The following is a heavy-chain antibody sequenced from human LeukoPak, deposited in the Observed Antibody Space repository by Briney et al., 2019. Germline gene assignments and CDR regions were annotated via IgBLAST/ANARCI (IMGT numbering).Heavy chain of an antibody. D-gene: IGHD2-15*01. CDR1: GYSFTAYY. CDR3: ARGVGSSWFDP. J-gene: IGHJ5*02. CDR2: INTNSGGT. V-gene: IGHV1-2*02. Sequence: ASVKVSCEASGYSFTAYYMHWVRQAPGQGLEWMGWINTNSGGTNCAQKFQGRVTMTRDTSISTAYMEMSSLISDDTAVYYCARGVGSSWFDPWGQGTLVTVPS.